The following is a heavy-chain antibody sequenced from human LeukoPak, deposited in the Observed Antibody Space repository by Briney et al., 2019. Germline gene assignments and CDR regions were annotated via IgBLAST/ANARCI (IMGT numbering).Heavy chain of an antibody. Sequence: ASVKVSCKASGYSSPTYMISWVRQAPGQGLEWIGWISVHNGNTNYAQKLQGRVTMTTDTSTSTAYMELRSLRSDDTAVYYCARGLQENLAWLQAFSAFDIWGQGTMVTVSS. J-gene: IGHJ3*02. CDR3: ARGLQENLAWLQAFSAFDI. V-gene: IGHV1-18*01. CDR2: ISVHNGNT. CDR1: GYSSPTYM. D-gene: IGHD6-19*01.